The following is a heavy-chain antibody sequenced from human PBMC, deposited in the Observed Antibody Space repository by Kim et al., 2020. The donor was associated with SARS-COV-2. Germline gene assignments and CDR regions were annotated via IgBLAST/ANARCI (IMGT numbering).Heavy chain of an antibody. Sequence: GGSLRLSCAASGFTFDDYAMHWVRQAPGKGLEWVSGISWNSGSIGYADSVKGRFTISRDNAKNSLYLQMNSLRAEDTALYYCAKDIGRGYGSPSWYYGM. CDR2: ISWNSGSI. J-gene: IGHJ6*01. CDR3: AKDIGRGYGSPSWYYGM. D-gene: IGHD3-10*01. V-gene: IGHV3-9*01. CDR1: GFTFDDYA.